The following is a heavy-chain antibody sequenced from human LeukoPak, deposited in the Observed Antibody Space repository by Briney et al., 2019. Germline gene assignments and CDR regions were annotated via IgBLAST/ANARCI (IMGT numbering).Heavy chain of an antibody. J-gene: IGHJ5*02. D-gene: IGHD4-23*01. CDR2: INPSGGSR. V-gene: IGHV1-46*01. Sequence: ASVKVSGKASGYTYTSYYMHWVRQAPGQGLEWMGIINPSGGSRSYAQKFQGRVTMTRDMSTSTDYMELSSLRSEDTAVYYCARDNSVEDTAWWFDPWGQGTLVTVSS. CDR1: GYTYTSYY. CDR3: ARDNSVEDTAWWFDP.